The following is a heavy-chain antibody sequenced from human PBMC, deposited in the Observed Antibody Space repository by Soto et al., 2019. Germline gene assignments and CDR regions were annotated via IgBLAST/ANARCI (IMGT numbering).Heavy chain of an antibody. CDR1: GFTFSSYA. J-gene: IGHJ6*02. Sequence: GGSLRLSCAASGFTFSSYAMSWVRQAPGKGLEWVSAISGSGGSTYYADSVKGRFTISRDNSKNTLYLQMNSLRAEDTAVYYCAKDLGQQGIYSSRNEQQWLVLYYYYGMDVWG. CDR2: ISGSGGST. V-gene: IGHV3-23*01. D-gene: IGHD6-19*01. CDR3: AKDLGQQGIYSSRNEQQWLVLYYYYGMDV.